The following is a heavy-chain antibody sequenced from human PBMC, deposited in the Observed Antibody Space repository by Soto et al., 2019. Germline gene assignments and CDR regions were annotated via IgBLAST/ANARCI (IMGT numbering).Heavy chain of an antibody. CDR2: IIPIFSTD. V-gene: IGHV1-69*13. CDR3: ARDGYSSSWPNDYFNGMDV. D-gene: IGHD6-13*01. CDR1: GGTISSYA. Sequence: AASVKVFCKASGGTISSYASSWVRQAPGQGLEWMGGIIPIFSTDNYSQKFQDSVTITADDSTSTAQYVQSSMRTEEDAACYCARDGYSSSWPNDYFNGMDVWGQGTTVTVSS. J-gene: IGHJ6*02.